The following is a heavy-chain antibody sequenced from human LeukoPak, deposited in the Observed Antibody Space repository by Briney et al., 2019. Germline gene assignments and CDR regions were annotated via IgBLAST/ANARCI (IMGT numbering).Heavy chain of an antibody. CDR1: GVSFNDYY. D-gene: IGHD4-17*01. V-gene: IGHV4-34*01. Sequence: SETLSLTCAVSGVSFNDYYWSWVRQPPGKGLEWIGEINHSGYTNDSPSLKSRVTMSIDTSRKQFSLNLWSVTVADTAVYYCTRMTTGHDYWGQGTLVTVSS. CDR3: TRMTTGHDY. CDR2: INHSGYT. J-gene: IGHJ4*02.